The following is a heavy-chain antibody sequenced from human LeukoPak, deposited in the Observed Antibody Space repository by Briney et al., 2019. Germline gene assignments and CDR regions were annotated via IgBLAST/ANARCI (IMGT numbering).Heavy chain of an antibody. CDR1: GFTFSNAW. CDR2: ITGRGEHI. J-gene: IGHJ4*02. CDR3: AKDRRLAAFDY. D-gene: IGHD6-25*01. V-gene: IGHV3-23*01. Sequence: PGGSLRLSCAASGFTFSNAWMSWVRQAPGKGLEWVSGITGRGEHIFYAGSVKGRFTISRDNSKNTLYLQMNSLRVEDTAVYYCAKDRRLAAFDYGGQGTLVTVSS.